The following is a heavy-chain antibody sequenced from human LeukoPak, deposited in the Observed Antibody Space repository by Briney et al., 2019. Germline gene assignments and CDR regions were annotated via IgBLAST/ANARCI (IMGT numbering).Heavy chain of an antibody. J-gene: IGHJ4*02. CDR3: ARDSPGGGGDWGKMDH. D-gene: IGHD2-21*02. CDR2: FNPTYDIP. Sequence: GASVKVSCKASGYTFSNYCMHWVRQAPGQGLEWMGIFNPTYDIPIYAQTFEGRVTMTMDISTTTAYMELGSLTSDDTAVYYCARDSPGGGGDWGKMDHWGQGTLVTVSS. V-gene: IGHV1-46*01. CDR1: GYTFSNYC.